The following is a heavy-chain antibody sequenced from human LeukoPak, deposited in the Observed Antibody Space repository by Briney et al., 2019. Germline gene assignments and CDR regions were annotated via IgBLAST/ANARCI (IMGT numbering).Heavy chain of an antibody. CDR1: EFAFSDFY. V-gene: IGHV3-11*06. CDR3: ARTNLGSGWRFDY. CDR2: ISSSSSHT. Sequence: GGSLRLSCGASEFAFSDFYMTWIRQAPGKGLEWVSYISSSSSHTNYADSVKGRFTISRDNAKNSLYLQMNSLRAEDTAVYYCARTNLGSGWRFDYWGQGALVTVSS. J-gene: IGHJ4*02. D-gene: IGHD6-19*01.